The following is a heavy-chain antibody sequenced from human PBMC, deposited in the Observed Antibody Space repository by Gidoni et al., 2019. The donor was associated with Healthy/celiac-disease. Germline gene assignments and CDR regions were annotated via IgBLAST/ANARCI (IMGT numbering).Heavy chain of an antibody. CDR2: IRSKAYGGTT. CDR1: GFTCGDYD. V-gene: IGHV3-49*04. J-gene: IGHJ6*02. Sequence: VQLVESGGGLVQPGRSLRLFCTVYGFTCGDYDMRWVRQAPGKGLEWVGFIRSKAYGGTTEYAASVKGRFTISRDDSKSIAYLQMNSLKTEDTAVYYCTRGPYNWNYYYGMDVWGQGTTVTVSS. CDR3: TRGPYNWNYYYGMDV. D-gene: IGHD1-20*01.